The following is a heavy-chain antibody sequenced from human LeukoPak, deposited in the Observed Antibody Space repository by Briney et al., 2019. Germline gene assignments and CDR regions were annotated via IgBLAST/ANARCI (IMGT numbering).Heavy chain of an antibody. V-gene: IGHV3-48*04. D-gene: IGHD3-9*01. J-gene: IGHJ4*02. Sequence: GESLRLSCEASGFTFSSYSMNWVRQAPGKGLEWVSYIGGSGSPADYADSVKGRFTISRDNTKNSLFLQMHSLRAEDTAVYYCARDHDWAFDYWGQGTLVTVSS. CDR1: GFTFSSYS. CDR3: ARDHDWAFDY. CDR2: IGGSGSPA.